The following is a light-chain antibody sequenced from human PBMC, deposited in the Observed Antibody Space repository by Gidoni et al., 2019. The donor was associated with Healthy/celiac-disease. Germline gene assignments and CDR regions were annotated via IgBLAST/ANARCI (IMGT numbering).Light chain of an antibody. Sequence: DIQMIQSPSSLSASVVDRVTITCRASQSISSYLDWYQQKPGKAPKLLIYAASSLQSGVPSRFSGSGSGTDFTLTISSLQPEDVATYYCQQSYSTPQTFGQGTKLEIK. V-gene: IGKV1-39*01. J-gene: IGKJ2*01. CDR3: QQSYSTPQT. CDR2: AAS. CDR1: QSISSY.